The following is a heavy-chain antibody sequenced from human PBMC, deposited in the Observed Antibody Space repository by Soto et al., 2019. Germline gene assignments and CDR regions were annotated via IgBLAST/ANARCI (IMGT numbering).Heavy chain of an antibody. CDR1: GYTFTSYA. CDR2: INAGNGNT. J-gene: IGHJ4*02. V-gene: IGHV1-3*01. CDR3: ARDFYVGATRLGRGAFDY. Sequence: ASVKVSCKASGYTFTSYAMHWVRQAPGQRLEWMGWINAGNGNTKYSQKFQGRVTITRDTSASTAYMEPSSLRSEDTAVYYCARDFYVGATRLGRGAFDYWGQGTLVTVSS. D-gene: IGHD1-26*01.